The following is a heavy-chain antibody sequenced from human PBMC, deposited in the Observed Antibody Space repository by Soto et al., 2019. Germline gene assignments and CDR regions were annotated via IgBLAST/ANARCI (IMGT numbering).Heavy chain of an antibody. D-gene: IGHD2-15*01. J-gene: IGHJ4*02. Sequence: EVQLLESGGGLVQPGGSLRLSCAASGFTFSSYAMSWVRQAPGKGLEWVSSITSSGDSTYYADSVKGRVTISRDNSKNPLYLQRSSLRAEDTAAYYCAKAGGDCSGGTCYSGQGDYWGQGSLVTVSP. CDR1: GFTFSSYA. CDR3: AKAGGDCSGGTCYSGQGDY. V-gene: IGHV3-23*01. CDR2: ITSSGDST.